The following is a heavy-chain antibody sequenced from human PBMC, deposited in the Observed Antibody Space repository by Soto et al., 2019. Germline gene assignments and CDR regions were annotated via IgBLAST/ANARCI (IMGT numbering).Heavy chain of an antibody. V-gene: IGHV4-31*03. CDR1: GGSISSGGYY. Sequence: PSETLSLTCTVSGGSISSGGYYWSWIRQHPGKGLEWIGYIYYSGSTYYNPSLKSRVTISVDTSKNQFSLKLSSVTAADTAVYYCARTLTYYYDSSGYYPGHFDYWGQGTLVTVSS. J-gene: IGHJ4*02. CDR3: ARTLTYYYDSSGYYPGHFDY. CDR2: IYYSGST. D-gene: IGHD3-22*01.